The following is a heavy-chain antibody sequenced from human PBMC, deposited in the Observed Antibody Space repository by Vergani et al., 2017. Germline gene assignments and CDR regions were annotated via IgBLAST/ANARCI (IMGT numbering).Heavy chain of an antibody. CDR1: GFTFSSYA. CDR3: AKWRGIGDGSFAWFDP. Sequence: EVQLLESGGGLVQPGGSLRLSCAASGFTFSSYAMSWVRQAPGKGLEWVSAISGSGGSTYYADSVKGRFTISRDNSKNTLYLQMNSLRAEDTAVYYCAKWRGIGDGSFAWFDPWGQGTRVTVSS. V-gene: IGHV3-23*01. CDR2: ISGSGGST. J-gene: IGHJ5*02. D-gene: IGHD1-26*01.